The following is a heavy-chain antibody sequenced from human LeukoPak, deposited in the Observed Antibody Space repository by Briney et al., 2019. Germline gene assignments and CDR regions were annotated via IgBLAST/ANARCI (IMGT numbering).Heavy chain of an antibody. Sequence: GRSLRLSCAASGFTFDDYAMHWVRQAPGKGLEWVSGISWNSGSIGYADSVKGRFTISRDNAKNSLYLQMNSLRAEDTAVYYCARGGPRDGYDYWGQGTLVTVSS. D-gene: IGHD5-18*01. CDR3: ARGGPRDGYDY. CDR1: GFTFDDYA. J-gene: IGHJ4*02. CDR2: ISWNSGSI. V-gene: IGHV3-9*01.